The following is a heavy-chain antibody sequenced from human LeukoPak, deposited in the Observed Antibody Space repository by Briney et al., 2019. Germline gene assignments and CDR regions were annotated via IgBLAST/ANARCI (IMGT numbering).Heavy chain of an antibody. Sequence: SVNLSCKASGVTPSSYAISTGPQSPGPRLEGLGGFVPIISTATSAKKCQSRVTITTDESTSTAYMELSSLRSEDTAVYYCASNYYDSSGYSNWGQGTLVTVS. CDR2: FVPIISTA. V-gene: IGHV1-69*05. CDR3: ASNYYDSSGYSN. CDR1: GVTPSSYA. J-gene: IGHJ4*02. D-gene: IGHD3-22*01.